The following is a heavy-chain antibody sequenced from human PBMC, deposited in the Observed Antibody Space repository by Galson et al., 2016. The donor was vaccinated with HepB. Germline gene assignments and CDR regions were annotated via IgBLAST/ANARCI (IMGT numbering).Heavy chain of an antibody. CDR2: IWYDGSYK. V-gene: IGHV3-33*03. Sequence: SLRLSCAASGFTFSGYGMHWVRQAPGKGLEWVAVIWYDGSYKYYADSVKGRFTISRDNSKNTLYLQMISLRAEDTAVYYCATGSIMAPIPLDFWGQGTLVTVSS. J-gene: IGHJ4*02. CDR1: GFTFSGYG. D-gene: IGHD5-12*01. CDR3: ATGSIMAPIPLDF.